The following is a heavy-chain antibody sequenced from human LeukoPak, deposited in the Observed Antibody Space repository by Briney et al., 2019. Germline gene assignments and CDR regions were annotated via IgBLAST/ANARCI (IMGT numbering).Heavy chain of an antibody. CDR3: ARLAPGNYDILTGDPKVVFDY. V-gene: IGHV4-59*01. Sequence: PSETLSLTCTVSGGSISSFFWSWIRQPPGKGLEWIGYVHSSGSTKYNPSLKSRLIISVDMPKNQFSLKLRSVSVADTAVYYCARLAPGNYDILTGDPKVVFDYWGQGALVTVSS. CDR2: VHSSGST. D-gene: IGHD3-9*01. J-gene: IGHJ4*02. CDR1: GGSISSFF.